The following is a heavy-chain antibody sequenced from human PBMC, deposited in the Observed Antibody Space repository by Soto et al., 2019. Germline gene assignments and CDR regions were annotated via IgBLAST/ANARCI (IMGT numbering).Heavy chain of an antibody. J-gene: IGHJ4*02. CDR2: ISSSSSYI. D-gene: IGHD2-2*01. V-gene: IGHV3-21*01. CDR3: ARDVRQLLDS. CDR1: GFTISDYY. Sequence: GGSLRLSCAASGFTISDYYMNWVRQAPGKGLEWVASISSSSSYIYYADSVKGRFTISRDNAKNSLYLQMNSLRAEDTAVYYCARDVRQLLDSWGQGTPVTVSS.